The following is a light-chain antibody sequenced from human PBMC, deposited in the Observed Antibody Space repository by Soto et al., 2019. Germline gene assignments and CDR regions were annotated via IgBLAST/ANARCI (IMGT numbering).Light chain of an antibody. Sequence: QSALTQPASVSGSPGQSITISCTGTSSDVGGYNYVSWYQQHPGKAPKLMIYEVSNRPSGVSSRFSGSNSGNTASLTISGLQAEDEADYSCSSYTRSSALVLFGGGTQLTVL. CDR2: EVS. V-gene: IGLV2-14*01. CDR1: SSDVGGYNY. J-gene: IGLJ2*01. CDR3: SSYTRSSALVL.